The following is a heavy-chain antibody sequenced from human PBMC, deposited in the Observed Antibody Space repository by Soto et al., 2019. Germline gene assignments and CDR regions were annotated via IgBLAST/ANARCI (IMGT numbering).Heavy chain of an antibody. D-gene: IGHD3-10*01. J-gene: IGHJ6*02. CDR2: IKSKTDGGTT. Sequence: LRLSCAASGFTFSNAWMSWVRQAPGKGLEWVGRIKSKTDGGTTDYAAPVKGRFTISRDDSKNTLYLQMNSLKTGDTAVYYCTTGGRGSGSYLYYYYYGMDVWGQGTTVTVSS. CDR1: GFTFSNAW. V-gene: IGHV3-15*01. CDR3: TTGGRGSGSYLYYYYYGMDV.